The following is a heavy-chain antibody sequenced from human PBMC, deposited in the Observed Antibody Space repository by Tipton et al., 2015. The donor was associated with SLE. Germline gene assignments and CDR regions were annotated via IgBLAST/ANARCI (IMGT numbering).Heavy chain of an antibody. CDR2: IVASGTT. J-gene: IGHJ2*01. Sequence: TLSLTCIVSGGSISNYYWRWIRQPAGKGLEWIVRIVASGTTNYKSSLKSRICMSVDTSKNQFSRKLRSVTAADTAVYYCAREPTRTGYWYFDLWGRGTLVTVSS. V-gene: IGHV4-4*07. CDR1: GGSISNYY. CDR3: AREPTRTGYWYFDL. D-gene: IGHD1-7*01.